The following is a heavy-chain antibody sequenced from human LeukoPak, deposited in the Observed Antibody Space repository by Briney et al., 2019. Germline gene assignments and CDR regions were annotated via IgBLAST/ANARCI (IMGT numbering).Heavy chain of an antibody. V-gene: IGHV4-34*01. CDR3: ARSGSYYGFPFDY. D-gene: IGHD1-26*01. CDR1: GGSFCGYY. CDR2: INHSGST. J-gene: IGHJ4*02. Sequence: SETLSLTCAVYGGSFCGYYWSWIRQPPGKGLEWIGEINHSGSTNYNPSLKSRVTISVDTSKNQFSLKLSSVTAADTAVYYCARSGSYYGFPFDYWGQGTLVTVSS.